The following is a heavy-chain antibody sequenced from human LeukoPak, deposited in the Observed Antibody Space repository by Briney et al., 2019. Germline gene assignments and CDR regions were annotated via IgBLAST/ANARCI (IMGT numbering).Heavy chain of an antibody. CDR2: ISAYNGNT. Sequence: ASVKVSCKASGGTFSSYAISWVRQAPGQGLEWMGWISAYNGNTNYAQKLQGRVTMTTDTSTSTAYMELRSLRSDDTAVYYCARPTDLVVPGSYYYYYGMDVWGQGTTVTVSS. CDR3: ARPTDLVVPGSYYYYYGMDV. D-gene: IGHD2-2*01. J-gene: IGHJ6*02. CDR1: GGTFSSYA. V-gene: IGHV1-18*01.